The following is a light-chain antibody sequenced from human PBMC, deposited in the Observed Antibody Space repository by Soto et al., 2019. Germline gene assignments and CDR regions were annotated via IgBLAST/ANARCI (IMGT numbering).Light chain of an antibody. CDR2: AAS. CDR3: EHTYCTPPT. Sequence: DIQMTQYPNSLYASVGGRVTITCRASQSISSYLNWYQQKPGKAPKLLIYAASSLQSGVPSRFSGSGSGTDFTLTISCLQPEEIAPYNCEHTYCTPPTYAQGTKVDIK. J-gene: IGKJ1*01. CDR1: QSISSY. V-gene: IGKV1-39*01.